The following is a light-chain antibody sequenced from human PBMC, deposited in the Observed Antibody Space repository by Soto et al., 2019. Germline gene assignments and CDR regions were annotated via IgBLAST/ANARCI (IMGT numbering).Light chain of an antibody. V-gene: IGLV2-14*01. Sequence: QSALTQPASVSGSPGQSITISCTGTSSDVGGYNYVSWYQQHPGKAPKLMIYEISNRPSGVSHRFSGSKSGNTASLTISGLQAEDEADYYCSSYTSSRIDYVFGTGTKLTVL. CDR3: SSYTSSRIDYV. J-gene: IGLJ1*01. CDR2: EIS. CDR1: SSDVGGYNY.